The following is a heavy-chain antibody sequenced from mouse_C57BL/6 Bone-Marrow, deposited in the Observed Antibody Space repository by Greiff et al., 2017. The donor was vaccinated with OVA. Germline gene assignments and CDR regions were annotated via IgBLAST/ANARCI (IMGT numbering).Heavy chain of an antibody. CDR2: IDPEDGET. V-gene: IGHV14-2*01. CDR1: GFNIKDYY. J-gene: IGHJ3*01. D-gene: IGHD1-1*01. Sequence: EVMLVESGAELVKPGASVKLSCTASGFNIKDYYMHWVKQRTVQGLEWIGRIDPEDGETKYAPKFQGKATITADTSSNTAYLQLSSLTSEDTAVYYCAPYYYGSSYVFPYWGQGTLVTVSA. CDR3: APYYYGSSYVFPY.